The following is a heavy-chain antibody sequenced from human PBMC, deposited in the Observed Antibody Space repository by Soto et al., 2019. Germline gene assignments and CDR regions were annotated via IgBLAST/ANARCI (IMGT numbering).Heavy chain of an antibody. CDR3: AYGGSCDY. CDR1: GFSFNTYE. J-gene: IGHJ4*02. Sequence: EVQLVESGGGLVQPGGSLRLSCAASGFSFNTYEMNWVRQAPGKGLEWVSYISSSGSTIYYADSVKGRFTVSRDNGKNSLYLKMNSLRAEDTAVYYCAYGGSCDYWGQGTQVNVSS. V-gene: IGHV3-48*03. D-gene: IGHD1-26*01. CDR2: ISSSGSTI.